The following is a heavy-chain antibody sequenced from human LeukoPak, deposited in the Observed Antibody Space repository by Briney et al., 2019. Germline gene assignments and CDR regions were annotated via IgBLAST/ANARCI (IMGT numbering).Heavy chain of an antibody. CDR2: ISSSGSTI. J-gene: IGHJ4*02. Sequence: AGGSLRLSCAASGFTFSDYYMSWIRQAPGKGLEWVSYISSSGSTIYYADSVKGRFTISRDNAKNSLYLQMYSLRAEDTAVYYCAREGSSGYYYDYWGQGTLVTVSS. CDR3: AREGSSGYYYDY. CDR1: GFTFSDYY. D-gene: IGHD3-22*01. V-gene: IGHV3-11*01.